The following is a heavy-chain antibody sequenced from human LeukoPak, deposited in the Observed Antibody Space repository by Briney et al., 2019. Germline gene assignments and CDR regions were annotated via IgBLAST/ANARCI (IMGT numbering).Heavy chain of an antibody. Sequence: GGSLRLSCAASGFTFSSYGMHWVRQAPGKGLEGVAVISYDGSNKYYADSVKGRFTISRDNSKNTLYLQMNSLRAEDTAVYYCAKNGGVVYGDPEDYYYYYGMDVWGQGTTVTVSS. CDR2: ISYDGSNK. CDR1: GFTFSSYG. CDR3: AKNGGVVYGDPEDYYYYYGMDV. D-gene: IGHD4-17*01. V-gene: IGHV3-30*18. J-gene: IGHJ6*02.